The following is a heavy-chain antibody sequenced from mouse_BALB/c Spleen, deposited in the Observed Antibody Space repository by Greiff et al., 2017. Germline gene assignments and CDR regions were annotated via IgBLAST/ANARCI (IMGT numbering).Heavy chain of an antibody. CDR2: IWTGGGT. J-gene: IGHJ4*01. V-gene: IGHV2-9-2*01. CDR3: VRDRDGYYYAMDY. CDR1: GFSLTSYD. Sequence: VQVVESGPGLVAPSQSLSITCTVSGFSLTSYDISWIRQPPGKGLEWLGVIWTGGGTNYNSAFMSRLSISKDNSKSQVFLKMNSLQTDDTAIYYCVRDRDGYYYAMDYWGQGTSVTVSS. D-gene: IGHD2-3*01.